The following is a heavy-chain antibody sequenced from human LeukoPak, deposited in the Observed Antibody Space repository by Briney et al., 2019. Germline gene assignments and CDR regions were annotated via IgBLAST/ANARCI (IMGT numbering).Heavy chain of an antibody. CDR3: ARDRFGDLNYFDY. V-gene: IGHV4-39*02. J-gene: IGHJ4*02. D-gene: IGHD3-3*01. Sequence: NPSETLSLTCTVSGGSITSSSYYWGWIRQPPGKGLEWIGSIYYSGSTYYNPSLKSRVAISVDTSKNHFSLKLSSVTAADTAVYYCARDRFGDLNYFDYWGQGTLVTVSS. CDR1: GGSITSSSYY. CDR2: IYYSGST.